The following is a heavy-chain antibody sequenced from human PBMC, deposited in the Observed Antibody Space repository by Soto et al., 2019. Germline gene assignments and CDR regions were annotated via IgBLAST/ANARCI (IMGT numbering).Heavy chain of an antibody. CDR2: IYYNGST. J-gene: IGHJ6*02. D-gene: IGHD2-15*01. CDR1: CGSVSSGSYY. V-gene: IGHV4-61*01. CDR3: ARGSRYCSGGSCYSRYYYYYGMDV. Sequence: ETLSLTFTVSCGSVSSGSYYWSWIRQPPGKGLEWIGYIYYNGSTNYNPSLKSRVTISVDTSKNQFSLKLSSVTAADTAVYYCARGSRYCSGGSCYSRYYYYYGMDVWGQGTTVTVSS.